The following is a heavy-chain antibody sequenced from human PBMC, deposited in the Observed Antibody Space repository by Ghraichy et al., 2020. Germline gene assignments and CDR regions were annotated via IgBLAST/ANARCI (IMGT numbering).Heavy chain of an antibody. J-gene: IGHJ4*02. D-gene: IGHD5-18*01. V-gene: IGHV3-74*01. CDR3: VSAMALPGY. Sequence: EALNISCAASGFTFNNYWMHWVRQAPGKGLVWVSLISSDGSTTRYGDSVKGRFTISRDNAKSTLNLQMNSLRAEDTAVYYCVSAMALPGYWGQGTLVTVSS. CDR1: GFTFNNYW. CDR2: ISSDGSTT.